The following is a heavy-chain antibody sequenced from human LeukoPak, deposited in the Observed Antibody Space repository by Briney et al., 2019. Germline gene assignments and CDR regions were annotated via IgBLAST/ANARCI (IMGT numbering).Heavy chain of an antibody. V-gene: IGHV1-2*02. CDR2: INPNSGGA. J-gene: IGHJ4*02. D-gene: IGHD6-19*01. CDR3: ARGRGVAVTGTIDY. Sequence: ASVKVSCKASGYTFTGYYMHWVRQAPGQGLEWMGWINPNSGGAKYAQKFQGRVSMTGDTATGTAYMELSRLTPDDTAVYYCARGRGVAVTGTIDYWGQGTLVTVSS. CDR1: GYTFTGYY.